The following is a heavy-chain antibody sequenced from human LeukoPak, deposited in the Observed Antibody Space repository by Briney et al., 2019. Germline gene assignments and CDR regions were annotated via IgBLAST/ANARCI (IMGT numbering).Heavy chain of an antibody. CDR2: IIPILGIA. CDR3: ARVPSGGDRFDP. J-gene: IGHJ5*02. Sequence: ASVKVSCKASGGTFSSYAISWVRQAPGQGLEWMGRIIPILGIANYAQKFQGRVTITADKSTSTAYMELSSLRSEDTAVYYCARVPSGGDRFDPWGQGTLVTVSS. D-gene: IGHD4-17*01. CDR1: GGTFSSYA. V-gene: IGHV1-69*04.